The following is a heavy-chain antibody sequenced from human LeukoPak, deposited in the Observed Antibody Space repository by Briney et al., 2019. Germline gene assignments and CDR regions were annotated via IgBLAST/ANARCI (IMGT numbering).Heavy chain of an antibody. CDR3: ARIQYFDWPPINFDY. D-gene: IGHD3-9*01. J-gene: IGHJ4*02. V-gene: IGHV4-30-4*01. CDR1: GGSISSGDYY. CDR2: IYYSGST. Sequence: SETLSLTCTVSGGSISSGDYYWSWIRQPPGKGLEWIGYIYYSGSTYYNPSLKSRVTISVDTSKNQFSLRLSSVTAADTAVYYCARIQYFDWPPINFDYWGQGTLVTVSS.